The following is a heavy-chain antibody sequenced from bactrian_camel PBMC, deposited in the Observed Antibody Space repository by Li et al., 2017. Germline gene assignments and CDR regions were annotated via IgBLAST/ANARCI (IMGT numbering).Heavy chain of an antibody. CDR2: INSGGGST. CDR1: GRVFSIYS. D-gene: IGHD5*01. V-gene: IGHV3S31*01. J-gene: IGHJ4*01. Sequence: GGLVQPGGSLRLSCAASGRVFSIYSMTWVRQAPGKGLEWVSAINSGGGSTYYADSVKGRFTVSRDNAKNTLYLQMNSLRADDTAMYYCAIGLFADFGLGRGTQVTVS.